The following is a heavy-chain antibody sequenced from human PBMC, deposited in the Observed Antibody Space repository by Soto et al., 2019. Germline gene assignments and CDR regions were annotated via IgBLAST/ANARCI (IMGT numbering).Heavy chain of an antibody. D-gene: IGHD6-13*01. J-gene: IGHJ3*02. CDR2: IYYSGST. Sequence: QLQLQESGPGLVKPSETLSLTCTVSGGSISSSSYYWGWIRQPPGKGLEWIGSIYYSGSTYYNPSRKSRVTISVDTSKNQFSLKLSSVTAADTAVYYCARPGIATVFDIWGQGTMVTVSS. CDR1: GGSISSSSYY. CDR3: ARPGIATVFDI. V-gene: IGHV4-39*01.